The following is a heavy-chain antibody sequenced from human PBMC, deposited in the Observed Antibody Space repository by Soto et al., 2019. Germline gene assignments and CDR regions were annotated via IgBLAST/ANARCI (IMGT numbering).Heavy chain of an antibody. CDR1: GGTFSSYA. CDR2: IISIFGTA. CDR3: AQQHYYDSSGYYENFDY. V-gene: IGHV1-69*01. D-gene: IGHD3-22*01. J-gene: IGHJ4*02. Sequence: QVQLVQSGAEVKKPGSSVKVSCKASGGTFSSYAISWVRQAPGQGLEWMGGIISIFGTANYAQKFQGRVTITADESTSTAYMELSSLRSEDTAVYYCAQQHYYDSSGYYENFDYWGQGTLVTVSS.